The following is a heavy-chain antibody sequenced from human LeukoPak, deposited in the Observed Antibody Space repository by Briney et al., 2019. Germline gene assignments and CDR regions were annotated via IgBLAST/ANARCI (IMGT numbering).Heavy chain of an antibody. V-gene: IGHV1-46*03. CDR3: ALLPVKVSRYSSSWYDY. D-gene: IGHD6-13*01. Sequence: ASVKVSCKASGYTFTSYYMHWVRQAPGQGLEWMGIINPSGGSTSYAQKFQGRVTMTRDTSTSTVYLELSSLRSEDTAVYYCALLPVKVSRYSSSWYDYWGQGTLVTVSS. J-gene: IGHJ4*02. CDR2: INPSGGST. CDR1: GYTFTSYY.